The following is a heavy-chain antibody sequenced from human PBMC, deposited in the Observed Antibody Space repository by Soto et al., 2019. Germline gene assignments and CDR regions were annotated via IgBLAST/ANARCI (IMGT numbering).Heavy chain of an antibody. CDR2: IIPILGIA. CDR3: ARERLYYYGSGSLNWFDP. D-gene: IGHD3-10*01. Sequence: GASVKVSCKASGGTFSSYTISWVRQAPGQGLEWMGRIIPILGIANYAQKFQGRVTITADKSTSTAYMELSSLRSEDTAVYYCARERLYYYGSGSLNWFDPWGQGTLVTVSS. CDR1: GGTFSSYT. V-gene: IGHV1-69*04. J-gene: IGHJ5*02.